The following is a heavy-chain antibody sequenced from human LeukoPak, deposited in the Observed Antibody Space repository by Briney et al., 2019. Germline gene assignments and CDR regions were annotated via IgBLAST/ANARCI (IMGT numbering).Heavy chain of an antibody. CDR1: GGSFSGYY. CDR2: INHSGST. J-gene: IGHJ6*02. V-gene: IGHV4-34*01. Sequence: KPSETLSLTCAVYGGSFSGYYWSWIRQPPGKGLEWIGEINHSGSTYYNPSLKSRVTISVDRSKNQFSLKLSSVTAADTAVYYCARAPIFGVVIGGMDVWGQGTTVTVSS. D-gene: IGHD3-3*02. CDR3: ARAPIFGVVIGGMDV.